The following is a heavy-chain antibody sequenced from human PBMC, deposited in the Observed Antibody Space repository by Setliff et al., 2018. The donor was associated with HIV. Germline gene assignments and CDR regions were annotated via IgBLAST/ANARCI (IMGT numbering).Heavy chain of an antibody. D-gene: IGHD1-26*01. J-gene: IGHJ1*01. CDR1: GYTFTDYF. Sequence: ASVKVSCKASGYTFTDYFMHWVRQAPGQGLEWMGWINVKNGETVYAQKFQGRVTMTEDTSTDTAYMESSSLRSEDTAVYYCARDLLGATHYFQHWGQGTLVTVSS. CDR2: INVKNGET. V-gene: IGHV1-2*02. CDR3: ARDLLGATHYFQH.